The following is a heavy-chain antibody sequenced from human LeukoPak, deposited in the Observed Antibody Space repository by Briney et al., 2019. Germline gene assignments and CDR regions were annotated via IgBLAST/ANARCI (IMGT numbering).Heavy chain of an antibody. CDR3: AKDGSSPTYYYYYMDV. Sequence: GGSLRLSCAASGFIFSTYGMHWVRQAPGKGLEWVAFISHDESNKYYADSVKGRFTISRDNSKNTLYLQMNSLRAEDTAVYYCAKDGSSPTYYYYYMDVWGKGTTVTVSS. CDR1: GFIFSTYG. V-gene: IGHV3-30*18. D-gene: IGHD6-13*01. CDR2: ISHDESNK. J-gene: IGHJ6*03.